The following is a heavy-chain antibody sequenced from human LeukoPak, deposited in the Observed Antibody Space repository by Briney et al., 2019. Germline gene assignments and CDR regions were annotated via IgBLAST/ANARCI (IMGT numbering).Heavy chain of an antibody. D-gene: IGHD3-10*02. J-gene: IGHJ6*02. CDR2: LYSGGST. Sequence: GGSLRLSCVGSGFTVSSSYMSWVRQAPGKGLEGVSVLYSGGSTYYADSVKGRFTISRDDSKNTLYLQMNSLRGEDTAVFYCARATMLGYYYGLDVWGQGTTVTVSS. CDR1: GFTVSSSY. CDR3: ARATMLGYYYGLDV. V-gene: IGHV3-66*01.